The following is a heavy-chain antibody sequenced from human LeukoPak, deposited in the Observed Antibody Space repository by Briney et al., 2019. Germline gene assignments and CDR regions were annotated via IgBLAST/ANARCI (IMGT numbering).Heavy chain of an antibody. V-gene: IGHV3-7*01. Sequence: PGGSLRLSCAASGFTFSSYGMHWVRQAPGKGLEWVANIKQDGSEKYYVDSVKGRFTISRDNAKNSLYLQMNSLRAEDTAVYYCARSPLDDWDYFDYWGQGTLVTVSS. CDR3: ARSPLDDWDYFDY. CDR2: IKQDGSEK. J-gene: IGHJ4*02. D-gene: IGHD3-16*01. CDR1: GFTFSSYG.